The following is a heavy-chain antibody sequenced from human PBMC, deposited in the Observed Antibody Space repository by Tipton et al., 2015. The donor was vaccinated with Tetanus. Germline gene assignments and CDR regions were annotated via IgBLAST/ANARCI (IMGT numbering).Heavy chain of an antibody. CDR2: VYSSGST. Sequence: TLSLTCTVSGGSLNTFYWNWIRQPAGKGLEWIGRVYSSGSTNYNPSLKSRVTMSIDASKNQFSLELTSVTAADTAVYYCAREFRERSGTCYSFYCTMDVWGQGATVTVSS. J-gene: IGHJ6*02. CDR3: AREFRERSGTCYSFYCTMDV. D-gene: IGHD1-26*01. V-gene: IGHV4-4*07. CDR1: GGSLNTFY.